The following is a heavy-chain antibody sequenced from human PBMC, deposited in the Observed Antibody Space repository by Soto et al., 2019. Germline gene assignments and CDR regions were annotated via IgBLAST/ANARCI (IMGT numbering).Heavy chain of an antibody. CDR2: ISAYNGNT. V-gene: IGHV1-18*01. CDR1: GYTFTSYG. J-gene: IGHJ5*02. D-gene: IGHD3-10*01. CDR3: AKSSTYYSPGSGDGWFDP. Sequence: ASVKVSCKASGYTFTSYGISWVRQAPGQGLEWMGWISAYNGNTNYAQKLQGRVTMTTDTSTSTAYMELRSLRSDDTAVYYCAKSSTYYSPGSGDGWFDPWGQGTLVTVYS.